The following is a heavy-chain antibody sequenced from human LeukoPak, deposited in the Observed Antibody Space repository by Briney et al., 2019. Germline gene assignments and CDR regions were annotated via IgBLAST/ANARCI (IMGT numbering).Heavy chain of an antibody. CDR2: IYTSGST. CDR3: ARDRSYYGSGSYSWFDP. V-gene: IGHV4-4*07. Sequence: SSETLSLTCTVSGGSISSYYWSWIRDPAGKGLEWIGRIYTSGSTNYNPSLKSLVTMSVDTSKNQFSLKLSSVTSADTAVYYCARDRSYYGSGSYSWFDPWGQGTLVTVSS. CDR1: GGSISSYY. J-gene: IGHJ5*02. D-gene: IGHD3-10*01.